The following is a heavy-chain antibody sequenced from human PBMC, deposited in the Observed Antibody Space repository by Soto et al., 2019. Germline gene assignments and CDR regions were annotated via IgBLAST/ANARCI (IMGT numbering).Heavy chain of an antibody. CDR2: ISYSGIT. J-gene: IGHJ4*02. Sequence: SETLSLTCTVSGGSISSSSYYWGWIRQPPGKGLEWIGSISYSGITYYNPSLKSRVTISVDTSKNQFSLKLTSVTAADTAVYYCASKRYCSGGSCYDDYWGQGTLVTVSS. D-gene: IGHD2-15*01. V-gene: IGHV4-39*01. CDR3: ASKRYCSGGSCYDDY. CDR1: GGSISSSSYY.